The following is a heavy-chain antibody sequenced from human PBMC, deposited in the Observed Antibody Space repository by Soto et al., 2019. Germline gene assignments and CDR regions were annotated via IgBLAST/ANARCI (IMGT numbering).Heavy chain of an antibody. CDR3: ASRAQLGYCSGGSCTNDDAFDI. CDR2: IYYSGST. V-gene: IGHV4-39*01. Sequence: SETLSLTCTVSGGSISSSSYYWGWIRQPPGKGLEWIGSIYYSGSTYYNPSLKSRVTISVDTSKNQFSLKLGSVTAADTAVYYCASRAQLGYCSGGSCTNDDAFDIWGQGTMVTVSS. J-gene: IGHJ3*02. D-gene: IGHD2-15*01. CDR1: GGSISSSSYY.